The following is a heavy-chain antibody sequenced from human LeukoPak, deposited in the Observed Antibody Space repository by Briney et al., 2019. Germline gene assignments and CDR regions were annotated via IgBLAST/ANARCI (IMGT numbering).Heavy chain of an antibody. V-gene: IGHV4-34*01. CDR1: GGSFSGYY. CDR2: INHSGST. CDR3: ARLGSTFDI. D-gene: IGHD2-2*01. Sequence: PSGTLSLTCAVYGGSFSGYYWSWIRQPPGKGLEWIGEINHSGSTNYNPSLKSRVTISVDTSKNQFSLKLSSVTAADTAVYYCARLGSTFDIWGQGTMVTVSS. J-gene: IGHJ3*02.